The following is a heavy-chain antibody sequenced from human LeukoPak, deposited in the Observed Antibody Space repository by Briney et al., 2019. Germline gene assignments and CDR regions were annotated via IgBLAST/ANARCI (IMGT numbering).Heavy chain of an antibody. CDR2: IKQDGSET. J-gene: IGHJ4*02. CDR1: GFTVSSNY. D-gene: IGHD3-10*01. CDR3: AKAPWGADSGSFSPFDS. Sequence: GSLRLSCAASGFTVSSNYMSWVRQAPGKGLECLANIKQDGSETYYADSVKGRFTISRDNAKNSLYLQMNSLRPEDTAVYYCAKAPWGADSGSFSPFDSWGQGSLVTVSS. V-gene: IGHV3-7*01.